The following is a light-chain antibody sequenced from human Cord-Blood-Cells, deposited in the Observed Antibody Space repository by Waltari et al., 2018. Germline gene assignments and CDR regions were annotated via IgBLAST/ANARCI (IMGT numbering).Light chain of an antibody. V-gene: IGKV2D-29*02. CDR2: EVS. CDR3: MQSIQLPLT. Sequence: DIVMTQTPLSLSVTPGQPASISCKSSQSLLHSDGTAYLYWYLQKPGQSPQLLLYEVSNRFSGVPDRFSGSGSGTDFTLKISRVEAEDVGVYYCMQSIQLPLTFGPGTKVDIK. J-gene: IGKJ3*01. CDR1: QSLLHSDGTAY.